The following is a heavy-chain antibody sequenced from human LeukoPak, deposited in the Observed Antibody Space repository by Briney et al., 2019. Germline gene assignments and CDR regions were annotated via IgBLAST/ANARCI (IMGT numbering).Heavy chain of an antibody. J-gene: IGHJ4*02. Sequence: GASVKVSCKASGYTFTTYAITWVRQAPGQGLEWMGWISTYNGNTNYAQKLQDRVTMTTDTSTSTAYMELRSLRSDDTAVYHCASFSPTTVTFDYWGQGTLVTVSS. D-gene: IGHD1-1*01. CDR2: ISTYNGNT. CDR1: GYTFTTYA. CDR3: ASFSPTTVTFDY. V-gene: IGHV1-18*01.